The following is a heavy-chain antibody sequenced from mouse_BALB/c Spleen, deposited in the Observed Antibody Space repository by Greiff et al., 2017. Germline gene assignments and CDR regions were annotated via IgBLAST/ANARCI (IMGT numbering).Heavy chain of an antibody. V-gene: IGHV1-54*01. CDR2: INPGSGGT. J-gene: IGHJ2*01. Sequence: VQLQQSGAELVRPGTSVKVSCKASGYAFTNYLIEWVKQRPGQGLEWIGVINPGSGGTNYNEKFKGKATLTADKSSSTAYMQLSSLTSDDSAVYFCARNPNWDVFDYWGQGTTLTVSS. CDR3: ARNPNWDVFDY. D-gene: IGHD4-1*01. CDR1: GYAFTNYL.